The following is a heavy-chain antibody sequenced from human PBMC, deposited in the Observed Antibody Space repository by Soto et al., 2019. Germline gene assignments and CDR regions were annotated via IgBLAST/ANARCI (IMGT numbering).Heavy chain of an antibody. D-gene: IGHD3-10*01. CDR2: IIPIFGTA. CDR1: SATMPRPA. Sequence: KSSSATMPRPAFNCVCQALGEGNEWMGGIIPIFGTANYAQKFQGRVTITADESTSTAYMELSSLRSEDTAVYYCARSPASLLSAIRSYSCCMD. J-gene: IGHJ6*01. V-gene: IGHV1-69*01. CDR3: ARSPASLLSAIRSYSCCMD.